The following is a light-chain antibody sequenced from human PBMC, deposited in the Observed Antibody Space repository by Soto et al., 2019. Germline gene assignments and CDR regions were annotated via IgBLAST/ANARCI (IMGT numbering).Light chain of an antibody. CDR2: GDT. CDR3: ASWDDSLNGVV. V-gene: IGLV1-44*01. J-gene: IGLJ2*01. CDR1: CSNVGSNT. Sequence: QSVLTQPPSASGTPGQRVTISCSGSCSNVGSNTVNWYQQLPGTAPKLLIYGDTQRPSGVPDRFSGSKSGTSASLAISGLQSEDAADYYCASWDDSLNGVVFGGGTKVTVL.